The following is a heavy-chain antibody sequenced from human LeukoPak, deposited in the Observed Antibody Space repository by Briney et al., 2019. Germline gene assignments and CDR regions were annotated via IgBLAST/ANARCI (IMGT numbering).Heavy chain of an antibody. CDR3: ARASSSYYYYYYGMDV. D-gene: IGHD6-13*01. J-gene: IGHJ6*02. CDR2: INPNSGGT. CDR1: GYTFTGYY. Sequence: ASVKVSCKASGYTFTGYYMHWVRQAPGQGLEWMGWINPNSGGTNYAQKFQGRVTMTRNTSISTAYMELSSLRSEDTAVYYCARASSSYYYYYYGMDVWGQGTTVTVSS. V-gene: IGHV1-2*02.